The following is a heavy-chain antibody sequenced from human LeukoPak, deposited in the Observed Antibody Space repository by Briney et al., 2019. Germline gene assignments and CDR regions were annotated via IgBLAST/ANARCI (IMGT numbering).Heavy chain of an antibody. J-gene: IGHJ4*02. CDR1: GFTFDDYA. D-gene: IGHD3-10*01. Sequence: GGSLRLSCAASGFTFDDYAMHWVRQAPGKGLEWVSGISWNSGSIGYADSVKGRFTISRDNAKNSLYLQMNGLRAEDTALYYCAKDMGGSGSYYPYDYWGQGTLVTVSS. V-gene: IGHV3-9*01. CDR2: ISWNSGSI. CDR3: AKDMGGSGSYYPYDY.